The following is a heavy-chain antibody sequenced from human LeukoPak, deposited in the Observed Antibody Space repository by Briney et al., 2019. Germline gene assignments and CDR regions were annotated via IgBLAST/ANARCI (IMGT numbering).Heavy chain of an antibody. D-gene: IGHD3-10*01. CDR3: AKDMGLDREGSGSYSQTRPYYYYGMDV. J-gene: IGHJ6*02. CDR1: GFTFDDYA. CDR2: ISWNSGSI. Sequence: GRSLRLSCAASGFTFDDYAMHWVRQAPGKGLEWVSGISWNSGSIGYADSVKGRFTISRDNAKNSLYLQMNSLRAEDTALYYCAKDMGLDREGSGSYSQTRPYYYYGMDVWGQGTTVTVSS. V-gene: IGHV3-9*01.